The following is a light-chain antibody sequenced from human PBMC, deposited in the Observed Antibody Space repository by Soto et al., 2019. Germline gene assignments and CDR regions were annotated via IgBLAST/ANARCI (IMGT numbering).Light chain of an antibody. CDR3: RSFTTASTYV. CDR2: TVS. J-gene: IGLJ1*01. V-gene: IGLV2-14*01. Sequence: LTQPASVSGSRGQSIPLPCTGTSSDVGANIFVSWYQQHPGKVPKLMIYTVSSRPSGVSQRCSGSKSGNTASLTISGLQAEDEADYYCRSFTTASTYVFGTGTKVTVL. CDR1: SSDVGANIF.